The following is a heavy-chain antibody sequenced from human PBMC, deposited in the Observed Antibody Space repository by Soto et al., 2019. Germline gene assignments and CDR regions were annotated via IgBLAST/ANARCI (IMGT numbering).Heavy chain of an antibody. CDR3: RFRYSSGYGMDV. CDR2: IIPIFGTA. CDR1: GGTFSSYA. Sequence: QVQLVQSGAEVKKPGSSVKVSCKASGGTFSSYAISWVRQAPGQVLEWMGGIIPIFGTANYAQKFQGRVTITADESTSTAYMELSSLRSEDTAVYYCRFRYSSGYGMDVWGQGTTVTVYS. V-gene: IGHV1-69*01. J-gene: IGHJ6*02. D-gene: IGHD6-25*01.